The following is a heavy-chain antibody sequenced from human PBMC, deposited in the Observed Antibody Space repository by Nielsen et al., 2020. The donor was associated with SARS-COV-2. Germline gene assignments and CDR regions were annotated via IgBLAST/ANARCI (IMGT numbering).Heavy chain of an antibody. CDR1: GFTFDDYA. D-gene: IGHD3-10*01. CDR3: AKDGYYGSGP. V-gene: IGHV3-9*01. CDR2: ISWNSGSI. J-gene: IGHJ5*02. Sequence: GGSLRLSCAASGFTFDDYAMHWVRQAPGKGLEWVSGISWNSGSIGYADSVKGRFTISRDNAKNSLYLQMNSLRAEDTALYYCAKDGYYGSGPWGQGTLATVSS.